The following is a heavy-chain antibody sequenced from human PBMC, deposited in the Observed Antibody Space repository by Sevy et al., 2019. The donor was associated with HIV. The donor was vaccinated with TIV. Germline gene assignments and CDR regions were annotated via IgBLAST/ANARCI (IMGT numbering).Heavy chain of an antibody. J-gene: IGHJ4*02. CDR2: VSGGGDTT. CDR1: GFTFNNYA. CDR3: AKGGSTSGYYLNYFAY. V-gene: IGHV3-23*01. D-gene: IGHD3-22*01. Sequence: GGSLRLSCAVSGFTFNNYAMTWVRQAPGKGLEWDSAVSGGGDTTYYADSVKGRFTISRDNSKNTLYLQMNSLRAEDTAVYYCAKGGSTSGYYLNYFAYWGQGTLVTVSS.